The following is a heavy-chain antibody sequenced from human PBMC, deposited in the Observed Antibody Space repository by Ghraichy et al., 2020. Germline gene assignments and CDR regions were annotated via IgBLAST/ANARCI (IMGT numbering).Heavy chain of an antibody. CDR1: GGSFSGYY. D-gene: IGHD5-24*01. V-gene: IGHV4-34*01. CDR3: ARGGDIRATILTYGLQKNNPFDY. CDR2: INHSGST. Sequence: SETLSLTCAVYGGSFSGYYWSWIRQPPGKGLEWIGEINHSGSTNYNPSLKSRVTISVDTSKNQFSLKLSSVTAADTAVYYCARGGDIRATILTYGLQKNNPFDYWGQGTLVTVSS. J-gene: IGHJ4*02.